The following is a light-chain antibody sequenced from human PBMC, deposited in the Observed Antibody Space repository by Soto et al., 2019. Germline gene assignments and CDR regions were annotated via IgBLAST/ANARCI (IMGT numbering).Light chain of an antibody. CDR1: SSDVGGYNY. Sequence: QSVLTQPASVSGSPGQSITISCTGTSSDVGGYNYVSWYQQHPGKAPKLMIYDVSNRPSGVSNRFSGSKSGNTASLTISGLQAEDEADNYCSSYTGSSTLVVFGGGTKLTVL. V-gene: IGLV2-14*01. J-gene: IGLJ2*01. CDR3: SSYTGSSTLVV. CDR2: DVS.